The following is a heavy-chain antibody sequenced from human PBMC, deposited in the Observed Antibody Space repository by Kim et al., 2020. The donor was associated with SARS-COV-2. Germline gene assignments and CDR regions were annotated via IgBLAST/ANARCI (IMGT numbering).Heavy chain of an antibody. Sequence: GESLKISCKGSGYSFSSYWIAWVRQMPGQGLEWMGIIYPTDSDTRYSQSFQGHVSISVDQSSNTAYLQWSSLKASDTAMYYCARSLTFFYDKNGRFDYWGQGTLVTVSS. V-gene: IGHV5-51*01. J-gene: IGHJ4*02. CDR2: IYPTDSDT. CDR3: ARSLTFFYDKNGRFDY. D-gene: IGHD3-3*02. CDR1: GYSFSSYW.